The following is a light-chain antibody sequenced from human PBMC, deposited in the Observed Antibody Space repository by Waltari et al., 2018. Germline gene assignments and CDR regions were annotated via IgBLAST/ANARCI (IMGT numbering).Light chain of an antibody. CDR3: SSFRSGTTYV. V-gene: IGLV2-14*03. CDR1: SSDVGGYNF. CDR2: DFS. Sequence: QSALTQPASVSGSPGQSIPFSCTGTSSDVGGYNFFSWYQQHPGKPPKLMIYDFSNRPSGISNRCAGSKSGNTASLTISGRQAEDEADYYCSSFRSGTTYVFGTGTKVTVL. J-gene: IGLJ1*01.